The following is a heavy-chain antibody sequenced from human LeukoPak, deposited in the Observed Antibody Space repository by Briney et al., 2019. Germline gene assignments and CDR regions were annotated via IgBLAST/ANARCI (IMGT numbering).Heavy chain of an antibody. CDR2: IYTSGST. CDR1: GGSISSYY. Sequence: PSETLSLTCTVSGGSISSYYWSWIRQPAGKGLEWIGRIYTSGSTNYNPSLKSRVTMSVDTSKNQFSLKLSSVTAADTAVYYCARDVFNYYDSSGYYGLGNWFDPWGQGTLVTVSS. CDR3: ARDVFNYYDSSGYYGLGNWFDP. V-gene: IGHV4-4*07. J-gene: IGHJ5*02. D-gene: IGHD3-22*01.